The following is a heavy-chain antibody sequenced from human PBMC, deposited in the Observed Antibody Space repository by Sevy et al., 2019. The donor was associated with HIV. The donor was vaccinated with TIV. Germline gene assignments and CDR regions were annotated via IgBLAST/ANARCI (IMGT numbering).Heavy chain of an antibody. CDR1: GYTFSSNG. D-gene: IGHD3-10*01. J-gene: IGHJ4*01. CDR3: ARVPTYYFGSGTYFDY. V-gene: IGHV1-18*01. CDR2: IGVYYGNS. Sequence: ASVKVSCKASGYTFSSNGIAWVRQAPGQGLQWMGWIGVYYGNSKYAQNLQDRLTMTTDTSTSTAYMELKSLRSDDTAVYYCARVPTYYFGSGTYFDYWVHGTLVTVSS.